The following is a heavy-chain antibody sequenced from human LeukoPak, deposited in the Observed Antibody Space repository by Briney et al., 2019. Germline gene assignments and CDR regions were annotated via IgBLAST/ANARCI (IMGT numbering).Heavy chain of an antibody. CDR3: VSPRGFSYGYFDY. D-gene: IGHD5-18*01. CDR2: IYYSKNT. Sequence: SETLSLTCTVSGGYISSSSAYWGWIRQPPGKGLEWIGSIYYSKNTYYNPSLKSRVTISADTSKNQFSLTLGSVSATDTAVYYCVSPRGFSYGYFDYWGQGTLVTVSS. J-gene: IGHJ4*02. V-gene: IGHV4-39*01. CDR1: GGYISSSSAY.